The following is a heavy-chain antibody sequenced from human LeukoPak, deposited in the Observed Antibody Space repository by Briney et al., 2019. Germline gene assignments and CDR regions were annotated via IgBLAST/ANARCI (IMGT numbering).Heavy chain of an antibody. CDR1: GFTFSSYE. J-gene: IGHJ4*02. D-gene: IGHD6-19*01. Sequence: GGSLRLSCAVSGFTFSSYEMNWVRQAPGKGLEWVSYISSSGNTVYYPDSAKGRFTISRDNAKNSLYLQMNSLRGEDTAVYYCARGGAVAGLYWGQGTLVTVSS. V-gene: IGHV3-48*03. CDR3: ARGGAVAGLY. CDR2: ISSSGNTV.